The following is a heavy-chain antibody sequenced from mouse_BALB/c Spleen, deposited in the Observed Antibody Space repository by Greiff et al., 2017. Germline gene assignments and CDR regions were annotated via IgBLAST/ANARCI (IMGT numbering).Heavy chain of an antibody. V-gene: IGHV2-5-1*01. CDR3: AKKGYGSSYAMDY. Sequence: QVQLKQSGPSLVQPSQSLSITCTVSGFSLTSYGVHWVRQSPGKGLEWLGVIWRGGSTDYNAAFMSRLSITKDNSKSQVFFKMNSLQADDTAIYYCAKKGYGSSYAMDYWGQGTSVTVSS. D-gene: IGHD1-1*01. CDR2: IWRGGST. J-gene: IGHJ4*01. CDR1: GFSLTSYG.